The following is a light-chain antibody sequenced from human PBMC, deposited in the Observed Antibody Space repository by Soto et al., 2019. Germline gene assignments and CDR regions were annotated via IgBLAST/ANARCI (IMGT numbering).Light chain of an antibody. V-gene: IGLV2-23*02. CDR2: EVS. J-gene: IGLJ2*01. Sequence: QSLLTQPASVSGSPGQSITISCTGTSSDVGSYNLVSWYQQHPGKAPKLMIYEVSKRPSGVSNRFSGSKSGNTASLTISGLQAEDEADYYCCSYAGSSTLFGGGTKVTVL. CDR1: SSDVGSYNL. CDR3: CSYAGSSTL.